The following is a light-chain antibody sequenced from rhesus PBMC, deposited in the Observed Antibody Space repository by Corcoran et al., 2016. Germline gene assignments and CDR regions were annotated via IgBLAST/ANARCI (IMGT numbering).Light chain of an antibody. J-gene: IGLJ6*01. V-gene: IGLV3-25*02. CDR1: IIGSKN. Sequence: SSELTQPPSVSAASGQTARITCGGDIIGSKNVHRYQQKPPQAPVVVIHADKQRHSGIPDRFSGSNSGNTAILTITRGEPGDGADYYCQVGDSDSDVFGGGTKLTVL. CDR2: ADK. CDR3: QVGDSDSDV.